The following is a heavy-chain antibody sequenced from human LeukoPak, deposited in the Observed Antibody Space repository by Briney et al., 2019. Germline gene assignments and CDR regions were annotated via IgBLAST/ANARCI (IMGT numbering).Heavy chain of an antibody. CDR3: TKDSGHHRTDC. D-gene: IGHD1-26*01. Sequence: SETLSLTCSVSGGSINRSSYYWGWIRQAPGKGLDWIGSVYYDGNTYYNPNPSLKSRATVSMDTSRNQFSLKLRSVTAADTAVYYCTKDSGHHRTDCWGQGTLVTVSS. CDR1: GGSINRSSYY. CDR2: VYYDGNT. J-gene: IGHJ4*02. V-gene: IGHV4-39*02.